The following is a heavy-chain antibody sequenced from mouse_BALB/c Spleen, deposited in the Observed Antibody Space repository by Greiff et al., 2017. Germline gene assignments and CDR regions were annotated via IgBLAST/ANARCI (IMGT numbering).Heavy chain of an antibody. CDR2: ILPGSGST. Sequence: QVQLQQSGAELMKPGASVKISCKATGYTFSSYWIEWVKQRPGHGLEWIGEILPGSGSTNYNEKFKGKATFTADTSSNTAYMQLSSLTSEDSAVYYCARGDGHYAMDYWGQGTSVTVSS. CDR3: ARGDGHYAMDY. CDR1: GYTFSSYW. V-gene: IGHV1-9*01. J-gene: IGHJ4*01. D-gene: IGHD2-3*01.